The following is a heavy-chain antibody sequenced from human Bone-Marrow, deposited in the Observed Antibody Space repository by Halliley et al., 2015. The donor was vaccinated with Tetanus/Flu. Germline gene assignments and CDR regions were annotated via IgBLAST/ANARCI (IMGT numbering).Heavy chain of an antibody. D-gene: IGHD6-19*01. CDR1: GGSIDSDY. Sequence: TLFLTCTVSGGSIDSDYWSWLRQPPGKGLEWIGLIDYSGSTNYNPSLQSRVTISVDTSKNQFSLKLNSVTAADTAVYYCTRGSGWLADFWGQGTLVTVSS. J-gene: IGHJ4*02. CDR2: IDYSGST. V-gene: IGHV4-59*01. CDR3: TRGSGWLADF.